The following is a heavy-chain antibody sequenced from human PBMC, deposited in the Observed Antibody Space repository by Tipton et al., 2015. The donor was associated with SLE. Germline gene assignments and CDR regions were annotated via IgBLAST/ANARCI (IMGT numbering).Heavy chain of an antibody. Sequence: QSGAEVKKPGASVKVSCKASGYTFTSYGINWVRQAPGQGLEWMGWISDYNGNTNYAQKLQDRVTMTTDTSTSTAYMELRSLRSDDTAVYYCARDRQPEVARSRAAFDIWGQGTMVTVSS. CDR1: GYTFTSYG. D-gene: IGHD1-14*01. J-gene: IGHJ3*02. CDR3: ARDRQPEVARSRAAFDI. CDR2: ISDYNGNT. V-gene: IGHV1-18*01.